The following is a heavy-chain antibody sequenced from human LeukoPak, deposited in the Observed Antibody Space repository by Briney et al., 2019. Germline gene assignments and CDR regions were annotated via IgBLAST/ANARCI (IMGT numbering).Heavy chain of an antibody. V-gene: IGHV4-4*02. CDR1: GASISSSAR. Sequence: PSGTLSLTCAVSGASISSSARWSWVRQFPGKGLEWIGEVHHGGSTNYNPSLKSRVTISLDNSNNHFSLRLSSVTAADTARYYCARRGYSGYEAYFDYWGQGTLVTVSS. CDR3: ARRGYSGYEAYFDY. J-gene: IGHJ4*02. CDR2: VHHGGST. D-gene: IGHD5-12*01.